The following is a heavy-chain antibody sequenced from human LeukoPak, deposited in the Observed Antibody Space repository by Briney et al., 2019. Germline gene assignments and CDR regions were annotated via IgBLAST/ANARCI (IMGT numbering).Heavy chain of an antibody. Sequence: GGSLRLSCAASGFTFSSYWMSWVRQAPGKGLEWVANIKPDGSEKKYVDSVKGRFTISRDNAKNSLCLQMNSLRAEDTAVYYCARDGSRGYDMDYWGQGTLVTVSS. D-gene: IGHD3-10*01. CDR3: ARDGSRGYDMDY. CDR1: GFTFSSYW. CDR2: IKPDGSEK. J-gene: IGHJ4*02. V-gene: IGHV3-7*03.